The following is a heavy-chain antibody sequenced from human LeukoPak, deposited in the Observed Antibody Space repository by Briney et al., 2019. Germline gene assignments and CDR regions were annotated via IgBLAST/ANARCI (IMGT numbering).Heavy chain of an antibody. CDR3: ARDRIYGSGSDHFDY. CDR1: DDSITIYY. CDR2: ISNSGNT. D-gene: IGHD3-10*01. J-gene: IGHJ4*02. V-gene: IGHV4-38-2*02. Sequence: SETLSLTCTVSDDSITIYYWTWIRQPPGKGLEWIGSISNSGNTYYNSSLKSRVTISFNTSANQFSLKLSSVTAADTAVYYCARDRIYGSGSDHFDYWGQGTLVTVSS.